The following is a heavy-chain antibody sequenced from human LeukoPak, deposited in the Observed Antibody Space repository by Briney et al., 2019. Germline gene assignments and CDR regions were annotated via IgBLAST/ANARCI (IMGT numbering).Heavy chain of an antibody. V-gene: IGHV4-59*07. CDR2: IYYSGST. J-gene: IGHJ4*02. CDR1: GGSISSYS. D-gene: IGHD6-19*01. Sequence: SDTLSLTCTVSGGSISSYSWSWFRQPPGKGLEWIGYIYYSGSTNYNPSLKSRVTISVDTSKNQFSLKLTSVTAADTAVYYCAWGSGWYGNWGQGTLVTVSS. CDR3: AWGSGWYGN.